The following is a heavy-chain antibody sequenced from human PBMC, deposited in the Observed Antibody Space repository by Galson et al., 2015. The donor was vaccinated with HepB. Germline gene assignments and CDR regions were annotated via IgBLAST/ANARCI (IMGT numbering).Heavy chain of an antibody. V-gene: IGHV6-1*01. Sequence: CAISGDSVSSNSAAWNWIRQSPSRGLEWLGRTYYRSKWYNDYAVSVKSRITINPGTSKNQFSLQLNSVTPEDTAVYYCARARPVATISKSDACDIWGQGTMVTVSP. J-gene: IGHJ3*02. D-gene: IGHD5-12*01. CDR1: GDSVSSNSAA. CDR3: ARARPVATISKSDACDI. CDR2: TYYRSKWYN.